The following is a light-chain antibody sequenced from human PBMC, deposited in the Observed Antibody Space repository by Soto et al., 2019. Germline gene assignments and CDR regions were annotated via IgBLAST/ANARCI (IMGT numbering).Light chain of an antibody. V-gene: IGKV3-15*01. J-gene: IGKJ1*01. Sequence: EIVMTQSPATLSLSPGQRATLSCRASENLNTNLAWYQHRPCQAPRLIVYEVYTRATYIPARFSGRGSRTEFTLTISSLEFGDSAVYYCQQYGSSPTWTFGQGTKVDIK. CDR1: ENLNTN. CDR2: EVY. CDR3: QQYGSSPTWT.